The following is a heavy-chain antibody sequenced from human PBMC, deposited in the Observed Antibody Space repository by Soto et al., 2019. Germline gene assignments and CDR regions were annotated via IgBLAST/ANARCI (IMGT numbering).Heavy chain of an antibody. Sequence: GGSLRLSCTGSGFDFGDYYMSWIRQAPGKGLEWVSYIDSGDGTTYYTDSVKGRFTISRDNAKKTVYLQMSSLRVEDTAVYYCARVDDFWSGYYQILDYWGQGTLVTVSS. CDR3: ARVDDFWSGYYQILDY. J-gene: IGHJ4*02. D-gene: IGHD3-3*01. CDR2: IDSGDGTT. CDR1: GFDFGDYY. V-gene: IGHV3-11*04.